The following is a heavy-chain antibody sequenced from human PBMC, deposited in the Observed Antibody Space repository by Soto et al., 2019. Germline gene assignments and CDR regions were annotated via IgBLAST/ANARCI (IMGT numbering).Heavy chain of an antibody. Sequence: QVQLQESGPGLVKPSETLSLTCAVSGGSIRSYYWSWIRQPPGKGLEWIGYIYYSGSTKYNPSLKSRVSISVDTPKNQFSLKVESVNASDTAVYYCARLYYVSGRPLMDVWGQGTTVTVSS. V-gene: IGHV4-59*01. J-gene: IGHJ6*02. CDR3: ARLYYVSGRPLMDV. D-gene: IGHD3-10*01. CDR1: GGSIRSYY. CDR2: IYYSGST.